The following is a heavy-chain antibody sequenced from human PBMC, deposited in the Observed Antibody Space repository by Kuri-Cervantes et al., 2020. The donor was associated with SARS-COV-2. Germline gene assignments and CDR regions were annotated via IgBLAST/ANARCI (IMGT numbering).Heavy chain of an antibody. CDR1: GFTFTNAW. J-gene: IGHJ6*03. V-gene: IGHV4-34*01. CDR2: INHSGST. CDR3: ARGREGVVPATILGLGYFLYFSMDV. Sequence: ESLKISCAASGFTFTNAWMNWVRQSPGKGLEWIGKINHSGSTNYNPSLSSRVTISVDMSKNQFSLRLSSVTAADTAMYYCARGREGVVPATILGLGYFLYFSMDVWGKGTSVTVSS. D-gene: IGHD2-2*01.